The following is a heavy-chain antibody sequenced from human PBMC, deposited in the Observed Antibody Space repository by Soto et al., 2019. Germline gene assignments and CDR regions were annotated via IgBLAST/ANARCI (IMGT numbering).Heavy chain of an antibody. CDR3: ARGCPYSSSWFCHFDY. CDR1: GFPFSNYG. J-gene: IGHJ4*02. V-gene: IGHV3-33*01. Sequence: QVQLVESGGGVVQPGRSLRLSCAASGFPFSNYGMHWVRQAPGKGLAWVAVIWYDGSNKYYADSVKGRFTISRDNSKNTLYLQMNSLRAEDTAVYYCARGCPYSSSWFCHFDYWGQGTLVTVSS. CDR2: IWYDGSNK. D-gene: IGHD6-13*01.